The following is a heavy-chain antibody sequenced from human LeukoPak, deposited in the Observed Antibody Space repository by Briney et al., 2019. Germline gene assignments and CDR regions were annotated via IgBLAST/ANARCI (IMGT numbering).Heavy chain of an antibody. CDR3: ARGVLRLRVVPAARKYNWFDP. D-gene: IGHD2-2*01. CDR1: GYTFTSYD. CDR2: MNPNSGNT. J-gene: IGHJ5*02. V-gene: IGHV1-8*03. Sequence: ASVKVSCKASGYTFTSYDINWVRQATGQGLEWMGWMNPNSGNTGYAQKFQGRVTITRNTSISTAYMELSSLRSEDTAVYYCARGVLRLRVVPAARKYNWFDPWGQGTLVTVSS.